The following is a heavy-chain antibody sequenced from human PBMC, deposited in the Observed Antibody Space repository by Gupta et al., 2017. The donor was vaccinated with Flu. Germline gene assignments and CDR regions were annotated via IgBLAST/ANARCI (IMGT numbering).Heavy chain of an antibody. CDR3: ATLFGVVVRDDFDY. D-gene: IGHD3-3*01. Sequence: EVQLVESGGGFGQPGGALELPCVTSGFVFCWHWMSWVRQAPGKGLEWVANIKPDGSEKNYVDSVKGRFTISRDNAKNSLYLQMNNLRDEDTAVYYCATLFGVVVRDDFDYWGQGTLVTVSS. J-gene: IGHJ4*02. CDR1: GFVFCWHW. CDR2: IKPDGSEK. V-gene: IGHV3-7*01.